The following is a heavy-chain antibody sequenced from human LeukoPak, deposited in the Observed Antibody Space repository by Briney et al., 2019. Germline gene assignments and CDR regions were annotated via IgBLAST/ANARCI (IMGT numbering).Heavy chain of an antibody. CDR2: ISWDGGST. Sequence: GGSLRLSCAASGFTFDGSAMHWVRQAPEKGLEWVSLISWDGGSTYYADSVKGRFTISRDNSKNSLYLQMNSLRTEDTAFYYCAKDGDFAMLRGILGYYFDYWGRGTLVTVSS. V-gene: IGHV3-43D*04. D-gene: IGHD3-10*01. CDR3: AKDGDFAMLRGILGYYFDY. CDR1: GFTFDGSA. J-gene: IGHJ4*02.